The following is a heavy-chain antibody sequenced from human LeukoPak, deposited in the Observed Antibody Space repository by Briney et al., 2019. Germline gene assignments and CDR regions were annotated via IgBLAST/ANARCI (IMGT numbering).Heavy chain of an antibody. V-gene: IGHV3-72*01. Sequence: AGGSLRLSCAASGFTFSNYAMSWVRQAPGKGLEWVGRIRNKANSYTTEYAASVKGRFTISRDDSKNSVYLQMNSLKTEDTAVYYCARDDSGSYSLDYWGQGTLVTVSS. CDR2: IRNKANSYTT. CDR1: GFTFSNYA. J-gene: IGHJ4*02. D-gene: IGHD1-26*01. CDR3: ARDDSGSYSLDY.